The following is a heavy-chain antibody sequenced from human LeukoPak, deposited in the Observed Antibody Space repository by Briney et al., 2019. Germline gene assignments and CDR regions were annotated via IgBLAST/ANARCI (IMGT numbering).Heavy chain of an antibody. CDR3: AREDMTTVTTRWAFVI. V-gene: IGHV3-30*04. CDR2: ISYDGSIK. D-gene: IGHD4-17*01. J-gene: IGHJ3*02. Sequence: GGSLRLSCAASGFTFSNFAMHWVRQAPGKGLEWVAVISYDGSIKYYADSVKGRFTISRDNSKNTLYLQMNSLRAEDTAVYYCAREDMTTVTTRWAFVIWGQGSMVTVSS. CDR1: GFTFSNFA.